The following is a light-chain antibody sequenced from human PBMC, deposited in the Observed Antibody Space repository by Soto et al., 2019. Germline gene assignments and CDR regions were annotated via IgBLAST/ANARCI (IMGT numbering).Light chain of an antibody. CDR3: SSYTTSNTRQIV. Sequence: QSALTQPPSASGSPGQSVTISCTGTSSDVGGYNYVSWYQQHPGKAPKLIIYEVNKRPSGVSNRFSGSKSGNTASLTISGLQAEDEADYYCSSYTTSNTRQIVFGTGTKVTVL. CDR2: EVN. CDR1: SSDVGGYNY. J-gene: IGLJ1*01. V-gene: IGLV2-14*01.